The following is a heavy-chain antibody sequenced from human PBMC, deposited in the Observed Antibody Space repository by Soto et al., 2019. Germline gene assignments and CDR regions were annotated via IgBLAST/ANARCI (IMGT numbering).Heavy chain of an antibody. CDR1: AGTCSSYA. Sequence: AVKVSCKASAGTCSSYAISWLRQDPGQGLEWMGGITPIFGTANYQQKFQARVTITADESTSTAYMELSSLRSEDTAVYYCARDLIAVAGDDAFDIWGQGTMVTVSS. CDR2: ITPIFGTA. V-gene: IGHV1-69*13. CDR3: ARDLIAVAGDDAFDI. J-gene: IGHJ3*02. D-gene: IGHD6-19*01.